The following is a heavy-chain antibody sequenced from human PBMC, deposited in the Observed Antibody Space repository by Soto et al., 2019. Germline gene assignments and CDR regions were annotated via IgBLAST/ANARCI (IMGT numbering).Heavy chain of an antibody. J-gene: IGHJ6*02. D-gene: IGHD1-7*01. V-gene: IGHV1-2*02. CDR2: INPNSGGT. CDR1: GYTFTGDY. CDR3: ARDYITGTTHLYYYYYGMDV. Sequence: ASVKVSCKASGYTFTGDYMHWVRQAPGQGLEWMGWINPNSGGTNYAQKFQGRVTMTRDTSISTAYMELSRLRSDDTAVYYCARDYITGTTHLYYYYYGMDVWGQGTTVTVSS.